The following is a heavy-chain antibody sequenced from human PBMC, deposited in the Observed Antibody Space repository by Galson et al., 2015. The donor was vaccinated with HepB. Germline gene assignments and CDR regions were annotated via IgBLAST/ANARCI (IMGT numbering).Heavy chain of an antibody. D-gene: IGHD2-2*01. J-gene: IGHJ5*02. Sequence: SVKVSCKAFGYTFTGYYMHWVRQAPGQGLEWMGRINPKGGSTSYAQKFQGRVTMTRDTSMSTVCMELRRLRSEDTAVYYCARGYVGNDIVVVPAALSIVWFDPWAQGTLVTVSS. CDR3: ARGYVGNDIVVVPAALSIVWFDP. CDR1: GYTFTGYY. CDR2: INPKGGST. V-gene: IGHV1-46*03.